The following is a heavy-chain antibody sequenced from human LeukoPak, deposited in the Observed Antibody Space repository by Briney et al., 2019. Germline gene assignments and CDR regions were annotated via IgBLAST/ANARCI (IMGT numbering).Heavy chain of an antibody. CDR1: GFTFSSYS. D-gene: IGHD6-13*01. Sequence: GGSLRLSCAASGFTFSSYSMNWVRQAPGKGLEWVSSISSSSSYIYYADSVKGRLTISRDNAKNSLYLQMNSLRAEDTAVYYCARDHSSSWYYYYYMDVWGKGTTVTVSS. J-gene: IGHJ6*03. CDR2: ISSSSSYI. CDR3: ARDHSSSWYYYYYMDV. V-gene: IGHV3-21*01.